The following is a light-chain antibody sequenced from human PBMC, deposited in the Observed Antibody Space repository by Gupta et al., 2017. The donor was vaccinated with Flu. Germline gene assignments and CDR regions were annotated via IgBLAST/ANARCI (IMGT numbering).Light chain of an antibody. CDR2: QVS. J-gene: IGKJ1*01. Sequence: QSPLSLPVTLGQPASISCRSSQSLVYSDGNTYLHWFQHRPGQSPRRLIYQVSHRESGVPDRFSGSGSGTDFTLKITRVEAEDVGVYYCMQGSRWPWAFGQGTKVEIK. CDR1: QSLVYSDGNTY. V-gene: IGKV2-30*01. CDR3: MQGSRWPWA.